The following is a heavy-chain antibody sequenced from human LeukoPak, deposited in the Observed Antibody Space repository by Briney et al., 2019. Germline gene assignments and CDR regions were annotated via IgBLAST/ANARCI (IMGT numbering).Heavy chain of an antibody. Sequence: SETLSLTCAVYGGSFSGYYWSWIRQPPGKGLEWIGEINHSGSTNYNPSLKSRVTISVDTSKNQFSLKLSSVTAADTAVYYCARGLNIVVVRGSYYMVVWGKGTTVTVSS. D-gene: IGHD2-2*01. CDR2: INHSGST. J-gene: IGHJ6*03. CDR3: ARGLNIVVVRGSYYMVV. V-gene: IGHV4-34*01. CDR1: GGSFSGYY.